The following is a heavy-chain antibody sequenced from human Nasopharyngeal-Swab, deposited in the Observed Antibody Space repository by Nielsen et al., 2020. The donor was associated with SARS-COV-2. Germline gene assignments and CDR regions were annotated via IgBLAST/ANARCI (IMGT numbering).Heavy chain of an antibody. D-gene: IGHD3-3*01. Sequence: ASVKVSCKASGYTFTNHFMHWVRQAPGQGLEWMGMINPSGGSTGYAQNFQGRVTVTRDTSTSTVYMELSSLSSEDTAVYYCATLYGGLLSGILPIDYWGQGTLVTVSS. CDR2: INPSGGST. J-gene: IGHJ4*02. V-gene: IGHV1-46*01. CDR1: GYTFTNHF. CDR3: ATLYGGLLSGILPIDY.